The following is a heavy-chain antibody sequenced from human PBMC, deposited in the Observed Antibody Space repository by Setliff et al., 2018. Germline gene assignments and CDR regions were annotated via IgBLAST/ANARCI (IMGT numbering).Heavy chain of an antibody. Sequence: GGSLRLSCVASGFTFSAYGMSWVRQAPGKGLEWVSSVYNGNDETKYADSVKGRFTISRDRSKNTVYLQMNRLRAEDTAVYYCASNPRKGRSGGYYYDDPYYYYMDVWGKGTTVTAP. J-gene: IGHJ6*03. CDR2: VYNGNDET. D-gene: IGHD3-22*01. CDR3: ASNPRKGRSGGYYYDDPYYYYMDV. CDR1: GFTFSAYG. V-gene: IGHV3-23*01.